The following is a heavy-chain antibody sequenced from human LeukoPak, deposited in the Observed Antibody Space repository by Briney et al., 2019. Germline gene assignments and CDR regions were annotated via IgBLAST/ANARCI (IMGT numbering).Heavy chain of an antibody. CDR2: ISGSGGST. Sequence: GGSLRLSCAASGFTFSSYAMSWVRQAPGKGLEWVSAISGSGGSTYYADSVKGRFTISRDNSKNTLYLQMNSLRAEDTAVYYCAKDPTSSGSYSFYYYYGMDVWGQETTVTVSS. CDR1: GFTFSSYA. J-gene: IGHJ6*02. V-gene: IGHV3-23*01. D-gene: IGHD3-10*01. CDR3: AKDPTSSGSYSFYYYYGMDV.